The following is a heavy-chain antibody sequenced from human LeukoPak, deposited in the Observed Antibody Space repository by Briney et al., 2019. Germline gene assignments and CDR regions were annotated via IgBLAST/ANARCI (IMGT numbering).Heavy chain of an antibody. D-gene: IGHD6-13*01. J-gene: IGHJ4*02. CDR3: ARDSAAGVSLYFDY. CDR1: GFTFSSYA. CDR2: ISYDGSNK. V-gene: IGHV3-30-3*01. Sequence: PGGSLRLSCAASGFTFSSYAMHWVRQAPGKGLEWVAVISYDGSNKYYADSVKGRFTISRDNSKNTLYLQMNSLRAEDTAVYYCARDSAAGVSLYFDYWGQGTLVTVSS.